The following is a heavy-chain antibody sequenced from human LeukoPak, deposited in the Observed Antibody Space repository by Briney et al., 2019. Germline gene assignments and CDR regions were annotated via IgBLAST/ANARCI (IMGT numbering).Heavy chain of an antibody. J-gene: IGHJ4*02. CDR3: ATAYYDSSGVDLDY. CDR2: FDPEDGET. V-gene: IGHV1-24*01. D-gene: IGHD3-22*01. Sequence: ASVKVSCKVSGYTLTELSMHWVRQAPGKGLEWMGGFDPEDGETIYAQKFQGRVTMTEDTSTDTAYMELSSLRSEDTAVYYCATAYYDSSGVDLDYWGQGTLVTVSS. CDR1: GYTLTELS.